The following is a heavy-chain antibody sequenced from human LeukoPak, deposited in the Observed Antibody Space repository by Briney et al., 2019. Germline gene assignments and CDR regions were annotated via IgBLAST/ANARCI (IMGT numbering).Heavy chain of an antibody. D-gene: IGHD3-22*01. Sequence: PGGSLRLSCAASGFTVSNYYLSWVRQAPGKGLEWVSVIYSGGSTYYADSVKGRFTISRDNIKNTVYLQMNNLRAEDTAVYYCARDGDYYESSGYRDWGQGTLVTVSS. CDR2: IYSGGST. V-gene: IGHV3-53*01. J-gene: IGHJ4*02. CDR3: ARDGDYYESSGYRD. CDR1: GFTVSNYY.